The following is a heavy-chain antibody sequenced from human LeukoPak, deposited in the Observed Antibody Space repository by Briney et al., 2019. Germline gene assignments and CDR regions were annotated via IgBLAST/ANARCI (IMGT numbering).Heavy chain of an antibody. J-gene: IGHJ5*02. CDR3: ARESVTTIFDYGDSRPYNWFDP. CDR2: ISAYNGNT. Sequence: GASVKVSCKASGYTFTSYGISWVRQAPGQGLEWMGWISAYNGNTNYAQKLQGRVTMTTDTSTSTAYMELRSLRSDDTAVYYCARESVTTIFDYGDSRPYNWFDPWGQGTLVTVSS. V-gene: IGHV1-18*01. CDR1: GYTFTSYG. D-gene: IGHD4-17*01.